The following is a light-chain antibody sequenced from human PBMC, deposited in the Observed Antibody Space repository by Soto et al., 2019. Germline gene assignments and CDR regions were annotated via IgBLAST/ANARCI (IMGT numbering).Light chain of an antibody. CDR1: RDIGSD. V-gene: IGKV1-6*01. J-gene: IGKJ1*01. CDR3: LQEHDDSWT. Sequence: ATHMTQSPSSLSASVGDSSTSTCWASRDIGSDLSWYQQKQGKXXTXXIYAASNLQSGVPSRFRVIISGTELTITVSSLQPEDGETDYCLQEHDDSWTFGQGTKVDIK. CDR2: AAS.